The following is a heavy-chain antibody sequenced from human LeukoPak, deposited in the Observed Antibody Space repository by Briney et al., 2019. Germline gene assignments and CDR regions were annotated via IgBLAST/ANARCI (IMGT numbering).Heavy chain of an antibody. CDR3: ARGTLITGTTSGYYGMDV. CDR1: GGSISSGGYS. J-gene: IGHJ6*02. CDR2: IYHSGST. V-gene: IGHV4-30-2*01. Sequence: TLSLTCTVSGGSISSGGYSWSWIRQPPGKGLEWIGYIYHSGSTYYNPSLKSRVTISVDRSKNQFSLKLSSVTAADTAVYYCARGTLITGTTSGYYGMDVWGQGTTVTVSS. D-gene: IGHD1-7*01.